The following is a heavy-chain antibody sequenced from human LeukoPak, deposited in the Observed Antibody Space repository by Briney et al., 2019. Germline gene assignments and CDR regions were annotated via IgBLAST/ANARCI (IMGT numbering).Heavy chain of an antibody. V-gene: IGHV3-23*01. CDR2: VSGSGGRT. J-gene: IGHJ4*02. CDR1: GFTFRSYE. CDR3: AKSGGLVRGVLGY. Sequence: GGSLRLPCAASGFTFRSYEMNWVRQAPGKGLEWVSSVSGSGGRTYYAASVKGRFTISRDNSKNTLYVQLDSLRAEDTAVYYCAKSGGLVRGVLGYWGQGTLVTVSS. D-gene: IGHD3-10*01.